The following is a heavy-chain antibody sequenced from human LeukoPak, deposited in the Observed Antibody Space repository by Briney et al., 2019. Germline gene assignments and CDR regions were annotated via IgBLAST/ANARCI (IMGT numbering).Heavy chain of an antibody. D-gene: IGHD4-23*01. CDR1: GFTFITYA. CDR2: ISNTGGSI. V-gene: IGHV3-23*01. CDR3: AKGIGGGGGYSSKVDY. J-gene: IGHJ4*02. Sequence: AGGSLRLSCAASGFTFITYAMTWVRQAPGKGLEWVSSISNTGGSIYYADSVRGRFTISRDNSKNTLYLQMNSLRADDTAVYYCAKGIGGGGGYSSKVDYWGPGTLVTVSS.